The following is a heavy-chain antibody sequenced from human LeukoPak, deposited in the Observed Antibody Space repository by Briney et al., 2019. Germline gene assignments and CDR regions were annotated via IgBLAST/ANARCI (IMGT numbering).Heavy chain of an antibody. CDR2: IYYRGTT. J-gene: IGHJ4*02. V-gene: IGHV4-59*12. Sequence: SETLSLTCTVSGDSIDSYYWSWIRQPPGKGLEWIGYIYYRGTTSYNPFLESRVTISVDTSKNQFSLKLNSVTAADTAVYYCARLPRYGGYDHFDYWGQGILVIVSS. CDR1: GDSIDSYY. CDR3: ARLPRYGGYDHFDY. D-gene: IGHD5-12*01.